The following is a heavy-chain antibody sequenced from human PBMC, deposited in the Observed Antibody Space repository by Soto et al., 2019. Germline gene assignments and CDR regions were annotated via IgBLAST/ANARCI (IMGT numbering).Heavy chain of an antibody. CDR3: AVALSYCSGGSCYSPSFDY. CDR2: IWYDGSNK. V-gene: IGHV3-33*01. D-gene: IGHD2-15*01. CDR1: GFTFSSYG. Sequence: GGSLRLSCAASGFTFSSYGMHWVRQAPGKGLEWVAVIWYDGSNKYYADSVKGRFTISRDNSKNTLYLQMNSLRAEDTAVYYCAVALSYCSGGSCYSPSFDYWGQGTLVTVSS. J-gene: IGHJ4*02.